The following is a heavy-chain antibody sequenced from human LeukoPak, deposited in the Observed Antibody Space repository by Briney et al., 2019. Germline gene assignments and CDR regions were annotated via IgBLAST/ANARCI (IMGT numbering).Heavy chain of an antibody. J-gene: IGHJ4*02. V-gene: IGHV3-66*01. Sequence: PSETLSLTCAVYGGSFSDYYWSWIRQAPGKGLEWVSVIYSGGSTYYADSVKGRFTISRDNSKNTLYLQMNSLRAEDTAVYYGARDIGQTRLGDSGGNTSDIDYWGQGPLVAVYS. CDR1: GGSFSDYY. D-gene: IGHD4-23*01. CDR2: IYSGGST. CDR3: ARDIGQTRLGDSGGNTSDIDY.